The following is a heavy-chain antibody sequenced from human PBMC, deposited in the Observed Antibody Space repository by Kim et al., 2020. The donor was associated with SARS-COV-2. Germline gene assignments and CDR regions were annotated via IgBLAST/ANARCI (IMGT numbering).Heavy chain of an antibody. Sequence: SETLSLTCSVSGVSISSHYWSWIRQPPGKGLEWIGYVSHSGSTNYNPSLKSRVTISRDTSRNRVSLNLSSMTAADTAVYYCARYLGSETYYNGYYYYYM. CDR3: ARYLGSETYYNGYYYYYM. V-gene: IGHV4-59*11. D-gene: IGHD3-10*01. CDR2: VSHSGST. CDR1: GVSISSHY. J-gene: IGHJ6*03.